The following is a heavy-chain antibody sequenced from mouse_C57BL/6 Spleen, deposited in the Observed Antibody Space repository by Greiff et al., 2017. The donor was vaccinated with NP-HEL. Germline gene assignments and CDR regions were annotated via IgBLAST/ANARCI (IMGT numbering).Heavy chain of an antibody. CDR3: AREIYYGNFYFDY. CDR1: GFTFSDYY. CDR2: INYDGSST. Sequence: EVQLVESEGGLVQPGSSMKLSCTASGFTFSDYYMAWVRQVPEKGLEWVANINYDGSSTYYLDSLKSRFIISRDNAKNILYLQMSSLKSEDTATYYCAREIYYGNFYFDYWGQGTTLTVSS. J-gene: IGHJ2*01. V-gene: IGHV5-16*01. D-gene: IGHD2-1*01.